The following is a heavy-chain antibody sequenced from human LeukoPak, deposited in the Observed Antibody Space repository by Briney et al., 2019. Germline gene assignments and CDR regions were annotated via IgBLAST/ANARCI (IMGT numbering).Heavy chain of an antibody. J-gene: IGHJ5*02. CDR1: GCIFSSYG. V-gene: IGHV3-33*01. CDR2: IWYDGSNK. CDR3: GANWFDP. Sequence: GRSLRLSCAASGCIFSSYGMHWVRQAPGKGLEWVAVIWYDGSNKYYADSVKGRFTISRDNSKNTLYLQMNSLRAEDTAVYYCGANWFDPWGQGTLVTVSS.